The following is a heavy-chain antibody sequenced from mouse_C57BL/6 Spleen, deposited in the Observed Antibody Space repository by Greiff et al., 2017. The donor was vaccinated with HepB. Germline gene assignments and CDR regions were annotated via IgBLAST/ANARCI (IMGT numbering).Heavy chain of an antibody. Sequence: QVQLQPPGAELVRPGSSVKLSCKASGYTFPSYWMDWVKQRPGPGLEWIGNIYPSDSETHYNQKFKDKATLTVDKSSSTAYMQLSSLTSEDSAVYYCARNDGYGAWFAYWGQGTLVTVSA. CDR1: GYTFPSYW. J-gene: IGHJ3*01. CDR2: IYPSDSET. CDR3: ARNDGYGAWFAY. V-gene: IGHV1-61*01. D-gene: IGHD2-3*01.